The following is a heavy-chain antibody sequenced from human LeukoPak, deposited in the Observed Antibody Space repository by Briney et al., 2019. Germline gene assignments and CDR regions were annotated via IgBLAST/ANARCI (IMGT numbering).Heavy chain of an antibody. CDR1: AGSFISSSHH. V-gene: IGHV4-39*01. CDR3: VRHDGRGGATMGAFDS. J-gene: IGHJ5*01. D-gene: IGHD5-12*01. CDR2: VYYGRTT. Sequence: SEILSLTCTVSAGSFISSSHHWGWIRQSPGKGLEWIGSVYYGRTTYYNPSLDGRVTVSLDTSANQFSLQLNSVTAADAAVYYCVRHDGRGGATMGAFDSWGQGSLVTVSS.